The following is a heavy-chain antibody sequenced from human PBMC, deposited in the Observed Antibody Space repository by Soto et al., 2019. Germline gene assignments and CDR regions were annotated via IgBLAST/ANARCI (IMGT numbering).Heavy chain of an antibody. D-gene: IGHD2-2*01. CDR3: AGDDTKFLPRNWFDP. Sequence: QVQLVQSGAEVKKPGSSVKVSCKASGGTFSSYAISWVRQAPGHGLEWMGGIIPLFGTANYAQKFQGRVTITADKSTRTAYMELSSLRSEDTAVYYCAGDDTKFLPRNWFDPWGQGTLVTVAS. V-gene: IGHV1-69*14. J-gene: IGHJ5*02. CDR1: GGTFSSYA. CDR2: IIPLFGTA.